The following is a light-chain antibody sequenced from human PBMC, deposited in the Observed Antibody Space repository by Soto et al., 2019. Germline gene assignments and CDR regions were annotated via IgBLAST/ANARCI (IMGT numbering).Light chain of an antibody. V-gene: IGKV4-1*01. Sequence: DIVMTQSPDSLAVSLGERATINCKSSQSVLYSSNNKNYLAWFQQKPGQPPKLLIYLASTRESGVPDRFSGSESGTDFTLPISSLQAEDVAVYYCQQYYSTPPTFGGGTKVEIK. CDR1: QSVLYSSNNKNY. J-gene: IGKJ4*01. CDR3: QQYYSTPPT. CDR2: LAS.